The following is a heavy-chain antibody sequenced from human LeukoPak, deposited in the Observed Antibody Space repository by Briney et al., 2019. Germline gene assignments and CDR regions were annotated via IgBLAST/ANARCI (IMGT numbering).Heavy chain of an antibody. Sequence: GGSLRLSCAASGFTFSNYGMHWVRQAPGKGLEWVAVISYDGSNKYYADSVKGRFTISRDNSRNTLYLQMDSLRGDDTAVYYCAKSMATTYYFDSWGQGTLVTVSP. CDR3: AKSMATTYYFDS. CDR2: ISYDGSNK. V-gene: IGHV3-30*18. D-gene: IGHD5-24*01. CDR1: GFTFSNYG. J-gene: IGHJ4*02.